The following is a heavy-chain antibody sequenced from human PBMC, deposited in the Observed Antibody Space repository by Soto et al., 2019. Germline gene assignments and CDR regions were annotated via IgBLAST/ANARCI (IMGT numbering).Heavy chain of an antibody. J-gene: IGHJ4*02. CDR1: GFTFSSYS. CDR2: ISSSSSYI. D-gene: IGHD3-10*01. V-gene: IGHV3-21*01. Sequence: EVQLVESGGGLVKPGGSLRLSCAASGFTFSSYSMNWVRQAPGKGLEWVSSISSSSSYIYYADSVKGRFTISRDNAKNSLYLRMNSLRGEDTAVYYCARTVHGSGGKHFGYWGQETLVIVSS. CDR3: ARTVHGSGGKHFGY.